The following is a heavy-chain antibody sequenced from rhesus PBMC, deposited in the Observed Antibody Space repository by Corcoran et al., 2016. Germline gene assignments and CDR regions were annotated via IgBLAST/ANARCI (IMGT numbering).Heavy chain of an antibody. CDR3: VRTGAASDY. J-gene: IGHJ4*01. CDR2: RADDSTKH. Sequence: VQLVESGGGLVERGGSLRRDCAASGVTFSSSGIHWVRKAPGKGLWWRVVRADDSTKHFFADAVNDPVTIAREQFKNMLYRQMNNLNLEEASVYCGVRTGAASDYWGQGALVTVSS. V-gene: IGHV3-54*02. D-gene: IGHD3-3*01. CDR1: GVTFSSSG.